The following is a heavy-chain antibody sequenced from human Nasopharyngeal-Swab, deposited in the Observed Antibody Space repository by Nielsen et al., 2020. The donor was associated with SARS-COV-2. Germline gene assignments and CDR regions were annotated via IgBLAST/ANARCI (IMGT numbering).Heavy chain of an antibody. CDR1: GFTFSSYA. CDR2: ISGSGGST. Sequence: GESLKISCAASGFTFSSYAMSWVRQAPGKGLEWVSAISGSGGSTYYADSVKGRFTISRDNSKNTLYLQMNSLRADDTAVYYCAKEATLGGVGDYYYMDVWGKGTTVTVPS. J-gene: IGHJ6*03. CDR3: AKEATLGGVGDYYYMDV. V-gene: IGHV3-23*01. D-gene: IGHD3-16*01.